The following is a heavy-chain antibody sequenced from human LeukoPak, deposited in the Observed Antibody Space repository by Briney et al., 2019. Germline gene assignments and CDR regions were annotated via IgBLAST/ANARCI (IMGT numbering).Heavy chain of an antibody. CDR1: GFTFSSYS. D-gene: IGHD3-10*01. Sequence: GGSLRLSCAASGFTFSSYSMNWVRQAPGKGLEWVSSISSSSSYIYYADSVKGRFTISRDNAKNSLYLQMNSLRAEDTAVYYCARGWYLEYYGSGKEKGYYFDYWGQGTLVTVSS. V-gene: IGHV3-21*01. J-gene: IGHJ4*02. CDR3: ARGWYLEYYGSGKEKGYYFDY. CDR2: ISSSSSYI.